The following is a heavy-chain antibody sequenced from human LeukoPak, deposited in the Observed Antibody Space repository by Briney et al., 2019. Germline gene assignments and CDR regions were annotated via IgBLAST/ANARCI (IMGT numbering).Heavy chain of an antibody. CDR3: AIPPGGVYSPFDY. J-gene: IGHJ4*02. CDR2: ISGSGGST. CDR1: GFTFSSYA. D-gene: IGHD5/OR15-5a*01. Sequence: PGGSLRLSCAASGFTFSSYAMSWVRQAPGKGLEWVSAISGSGGSTYYADSVKGRFTISRDNSKNTLYLRMNSLRAEDTAVYYCAIPPGGVYSPFDYWGQGTLVTVSS. V-gene: IGHV3-23*01.